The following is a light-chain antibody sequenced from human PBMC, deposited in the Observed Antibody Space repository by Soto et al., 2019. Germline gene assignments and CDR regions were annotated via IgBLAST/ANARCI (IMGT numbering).Light chain of an antibody. V-gene: IGLV2-14*03. CDR3: SSYTSSFKLAV. CDR1: SSDVGGYNY. CDR2: DVS. J-gene: IGLJ7*01. Sequence: QSALTQPASVSGSPGQSITIFCTGTSSDVGGYNYVSWYQQHPGSAPKLMIYDVSSRPSGVSNRFSGSKSGNTASLTIIGLQAEDEADYYCSSYTSSFKLAVFGSGTQLTVL.